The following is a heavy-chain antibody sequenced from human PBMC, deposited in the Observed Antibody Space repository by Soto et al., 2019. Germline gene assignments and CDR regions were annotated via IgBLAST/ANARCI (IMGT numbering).Heavy chain of an antibody. Sequence: GGSLRLSCAASGFTFSSYAMHWVRQAPGKGLEGVAVISYDGSNKYYADSVKGRFTISRDNSKNPLYLQMNSLRAEDTAVYYCARDLGYSYGRTPNGLFGYWGQGTLVTVSS. D-gene: IGHD5-18*01. CDR3: ARDLGYSYGRTPNGLFGY. CDR2: ISYDGSNK. J-gene: IGHJ4*02. V-gene: IGHV3-30-3*01. CDR1: GFTFSSYA.